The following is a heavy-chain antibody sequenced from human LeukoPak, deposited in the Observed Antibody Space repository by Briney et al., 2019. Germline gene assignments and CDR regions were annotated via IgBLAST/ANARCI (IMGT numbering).Heavy chain of an antibody. D-gene: IGHD1-20*01. CDR1: GASMTTYY. J-gene: IGHJ3*02. CDR3: ARLPAARLISGAFDI. Sequence: KTSETLSLTCTVSGASMTTYYWSWIRQPPGKGLEWVAYIYSSGSTNYNPSLKSRLTISIDTSKKQFSLKMSSVTAADTALYYCARLPAARLISGAFDIWGQGTMVTVSS. CDR2: IYSSGST. V-gene: IGHV4-59*01.